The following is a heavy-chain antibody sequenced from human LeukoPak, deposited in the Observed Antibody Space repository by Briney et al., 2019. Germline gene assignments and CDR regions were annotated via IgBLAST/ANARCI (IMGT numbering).Heavy chain of an antibody. J-gene: IGHJ3*01. CDR2: IRNQVDGGTA. CDR3: TKLNARDASDF. D-gene: IGHD4-23*01. Sequence: PGGSLRLSCAASGFTFSKDWMSWVRQAPGKGLEWVGRIRNQVDGGTADYAAPVKGRITISRDDSTNTLYLQMNSPKTEDTGVYYCTKLNARDASDFWGQGTMVTVSS. CDR1: GFTFSKDW. V-gene: IGHV3-15*01.